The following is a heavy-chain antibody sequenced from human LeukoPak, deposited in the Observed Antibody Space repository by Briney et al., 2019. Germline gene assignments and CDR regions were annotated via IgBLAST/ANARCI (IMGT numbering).Heavy chain of an antibody. CDR3: AKEKIYCSGGSCYHDAFDI. J-gene: IGHJ3*02. D-gene: IGHD2-15*01. CDR1: GFTFDDYA. CDR2: ISWNSISI. Sequence: PGGSLRLSCAASGFTFDDYAMHWVRQAPGKGLEWVSGISWNSISIDYADSVKGRFTISRDNAKNSLYLQMNSLRAEDMALYYCAKEKIYCSGGSCYHDAFDIWGQGTMVTISS. V-gene: IGHV3-9*03.